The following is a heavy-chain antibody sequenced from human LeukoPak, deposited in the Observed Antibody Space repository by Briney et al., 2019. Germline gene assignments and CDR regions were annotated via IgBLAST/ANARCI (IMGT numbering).Heavy chain of an antibody. Sequence: SETLSLTCTVSGGSISSSNYYWGWIRQPPGKGLEWIGRIYTSGSTNYNPSLKSRVTMSVDTSKNQFSLKLSSVTAADTAVYYCARITMSVAFDIWGQGTMVTVSS. V-gene: IGHV4-61*05. J-gene: IGHJ3*02. CDR2: IYTSGST. CDR1: GGSISSSNYY. D-gene: IGHD3-3*01. CDR3: ARITMSVAFDI.